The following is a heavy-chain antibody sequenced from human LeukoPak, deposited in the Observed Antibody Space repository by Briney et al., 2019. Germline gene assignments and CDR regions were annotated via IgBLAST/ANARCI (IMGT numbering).Heavy chain of an antibody. CDR2: INPNSGGT. CDR1: GYSFTGYY. J-gene: IGHJ6*02. D-gene: IGHD1-14*01. CDR3: ASGPGTPQPEYGMDV. Sequence: GASVKVSCKASGYSFTGYYMHWVRQAPGQGLEWMGWINPNSGGTNYAQKFQGWVTMTRDTSISTAYMELSRLRSDDTAVYYCASGPGTPQPEYGMDVWGQGTTVTVSS. V-gene: IGHV1-2*04.